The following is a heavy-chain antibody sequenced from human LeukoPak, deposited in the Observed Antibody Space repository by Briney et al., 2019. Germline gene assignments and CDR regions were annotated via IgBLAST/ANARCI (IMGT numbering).Heavy chain of an antibody. J-gene: IGHJ5*02. CDR1: GYTFNDYF. V-gene: IGHV1-2*07. CDR2: INPNGGET. D-gene: IGHD6-13*01. CDR3: ARDIAPSGSWWFDT. Sequence: ASVKVSCKASGYTFNDYFIHWLRQAPGQGLEWMGWINPNGGETNYPHKFQGRVTMTRDTSISTADMELRWLTSDDTAMYYCARDIAPSGSWWFDTWGQGTPVTVSS.